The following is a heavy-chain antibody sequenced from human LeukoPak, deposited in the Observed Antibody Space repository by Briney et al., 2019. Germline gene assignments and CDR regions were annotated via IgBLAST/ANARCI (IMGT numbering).Heavy chain of an antibody. CDR3: ANSLRYFDWLFAAFDY. D-gene: IGHD3-9*01. CDR1: GFTFSSYA. CDR2: ISGSGGST. Sequence: GGSLRLSCAASGFTFSSYAMSWVRQAPGKGLEWVSAISGSGGSTYYADSVKGRFTISRDNSKNTLYLQMNSLRAEDTAVYYCANSLRYFDWLFAAFDYWGQGTLVTVSS. V-gene: IGHV3-23*01. J-gene: IGHJ4*02.